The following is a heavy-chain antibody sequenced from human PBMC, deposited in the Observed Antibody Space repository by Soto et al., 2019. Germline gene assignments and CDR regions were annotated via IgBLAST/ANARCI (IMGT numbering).Heavy chain of an antibody. V-gene: IGHV1-18*01. CDR2: ISAYNGNT. CDR1: GYTFTSYG. Sequence: GASVKVSCKASGYTFTSYGISWVRQAPGQGLEWMGLISAYNGNTNYAQKLQGRVTMTTDTSTSTAYMELRSLRSDDTAVYYCARNYNIVVVPAANDAFDIWGQGTMVTVSS. CDR3: ARNYNIVVVPAANDAFDI. D-gene: IGHD2-2*01. J-gene: IGHJ3*02.